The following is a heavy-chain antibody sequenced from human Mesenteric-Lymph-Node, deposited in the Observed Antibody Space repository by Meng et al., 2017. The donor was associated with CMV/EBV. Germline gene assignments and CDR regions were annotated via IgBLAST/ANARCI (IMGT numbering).Heavy chain of an antibody. V-gene: IGHV3-30-3*01. CDR3: ARGVLCSSTSCYLDY. D-gene: IGHD2-2*01. CDR2: ISYDGSNK. Sequence: SGFTFSSYAMHWVRQAPGKGLEWVAVISYDGSNKYYADSVKGRFTISRDNSKNTLYLQMNSLRAEDTAVYYCARGVLCSSTSCYLDYWGQGTLVTVSS. CDR1: GFTFSSYA. J-gene: IGHJ4*02.